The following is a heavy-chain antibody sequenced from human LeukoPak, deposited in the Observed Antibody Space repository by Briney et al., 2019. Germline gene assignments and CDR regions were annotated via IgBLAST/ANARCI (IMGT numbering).Heavy chain of an antibody. V-gene: IGHV4-59*01. CDR1: GGSISSYY. CDR2: IYDRGST. Sequence: SETLSLTCTVSGGSISSYYWSWIRQPPGKGLEWIGNIYDRGSTKYNPSLKSRVTISVDTSKNQFSLRLSSVTAADTAVYYCARGRTFENWGQGTLVTVSS. J-gene: IGHJ4*02. CDR3: ARGRTFEN.